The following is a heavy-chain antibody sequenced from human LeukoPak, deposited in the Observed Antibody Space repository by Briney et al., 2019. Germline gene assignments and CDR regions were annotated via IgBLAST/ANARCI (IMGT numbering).Heavy chain of an antibody. J-gene: IGHJ4*02. CDR1: GGTFSSYA. Sequence: SVKVSCKASGGTFSSYAISWVRQAPGQGLEWMGRIIPILGIANYAQKFQCRVTITADKSTSTAYMELSSLRSEDTAVYYCASMLYYYDSSGYRVDYWGQGTLVTVSS. CDR3: ASMLYYYDSSGYRVDY. CDR2: IIPILGIA. V-gene: IGHV1-69*04. D-gene: IGHD3-22*01.